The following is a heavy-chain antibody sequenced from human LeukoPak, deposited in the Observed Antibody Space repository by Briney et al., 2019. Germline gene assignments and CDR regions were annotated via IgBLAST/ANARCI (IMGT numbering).Heavy chain of an antibody. D-gene: IGHD1-26*01. Sequence: GGSLRLSCAASGFTFSIYWMTWVRQAPGRGLEWVANIKQDGSERYYVDSVKGRFTTSRDNAKNSLYLQMNSLRAEDKAIYYRVRDTGGGESYPDYWGQGTLVTVSS. V-gene: IGHV3-7*01. CDR2: IKQDGSER. CDR1: GFTFSIYW. CDR3: VRDTGGGESYPDY. J-gene: IGHJ4*02.